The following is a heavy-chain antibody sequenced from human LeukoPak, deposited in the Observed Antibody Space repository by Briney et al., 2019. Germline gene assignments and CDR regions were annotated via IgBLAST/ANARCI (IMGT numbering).Heavy chain of an antibody. V-gene: IGHV3-74*01. Sequence: GGSLRLSCAASGFTFSNYWMHWVRQAPGKGLVWVSGINGDGSSTTYADSVKGRFTISRDNAKNTLYLQMNSLRAEDTAVYYCARPYYDSSGYYYLDYWGQGTLVTVSS. D-gene: IGHD3-22*01. CDR2: INGDGSST. CDR1: GFTFSNYW. CDR3: ARPYYDSSGYYYLDY. J-gene: IGHJ4*02.